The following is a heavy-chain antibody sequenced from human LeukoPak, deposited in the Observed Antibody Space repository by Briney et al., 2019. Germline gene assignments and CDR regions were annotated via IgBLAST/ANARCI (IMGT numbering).Heavy chain of an antibody. CDR2: ISGSGGST. CDR3: AKRAPCFFDY. J-gene: IGHJ4*02. Sequence: GGSLRLSCAASGFTFSSSGMSWVRQAPGKGLEWVSSISGSGGSTYYADPVKGRFTISRDNSEKTLYLQMNSLGAEDTALYYCAKRAPCFFDYWGQGTLVTVSS. D-gene: IGHD2-21*01. CDR1: GFTFSSSG. V-gene: IGHV3-23*01.